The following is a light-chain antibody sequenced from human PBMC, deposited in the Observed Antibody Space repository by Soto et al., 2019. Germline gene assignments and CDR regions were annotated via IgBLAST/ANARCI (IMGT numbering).Light chain of an antibody. J-gene: IGLJ1*01. Sequence: QSALTQPASVSGSPGQSITISCTGSSSDVGGYNYVSWYQQHPGKAPKLMISEVSIRPSGVSNRFSGSKSGNTASLTISALQAEDEADYYCSSYTTSSTLGVFGTGTKLTVL. CDR3: SSYTTSSTLGV. CDR1: SSDVGGYNY. V-gene: IGLV2-14*01. CDR2: EVS.